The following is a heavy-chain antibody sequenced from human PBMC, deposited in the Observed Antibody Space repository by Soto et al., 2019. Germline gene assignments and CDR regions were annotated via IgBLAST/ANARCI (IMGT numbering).Heavy chain of an antibody. D-gene: IGHD7-27*01. V-gene: IGHV4-31*03. J-gene: IGHJ4*03. CDR3: ARDTGLAPTVWGY. Sequence: QVQLQESGPGLVKPSQTLSLTCSVSGDSIRGGGHYWNWIRQFPGKGLEWIGYVYHSGSTHYNPSRRGRLTISIDTSKNQFSLRLISVPAADTALYYCARDTGLAPTVWGYWGHGTQVTVSS. CDR1: GDSIRGGGHY. CDR2: VYHSGST.